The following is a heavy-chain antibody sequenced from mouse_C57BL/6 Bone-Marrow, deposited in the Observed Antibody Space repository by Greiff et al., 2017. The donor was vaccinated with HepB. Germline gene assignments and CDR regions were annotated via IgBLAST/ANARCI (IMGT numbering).Heavy chain of an antibody. J-gene: IGHJ4*01. CDR3: AKIYYDYEYYAMDY. V-gene: IGHV3-6*01. Sequence: DVKLQESGPGLVKPSQSLSLTCSVTGYSITSGYYWNWIRQFPGNKLEWMGYISYDGSNNYNPSLKNRISITRDTSKNQFFLKLNSVTTEDTATYYCAKIYYDYEYYAMDYWGQGTSVTVSS. CDR1: GYSITSGYY. D-gene: IGHD2-4*01. CDR2: ISYDGSN.